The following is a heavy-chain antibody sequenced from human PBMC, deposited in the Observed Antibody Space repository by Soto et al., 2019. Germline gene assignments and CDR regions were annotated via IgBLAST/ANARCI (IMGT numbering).Heavy chain of an antibody. CDR3: ARDRTSTLVDRYYSMDG. D-gene: IGHD1-26*01. Sequence: QVQLVQSGAEVKKPGSSVKVSCKASGGTFSNYGISWVRQAPGQGLEWMGGIIPMFGTSNYAQKFQGRVTSTADASTSTAYMELSSLRAEDTAVYYCARDRTSTLVDRYYSMDGWGQGTTVTVSS. CDR2: IIPMFGTS. CDR1: GGTFSNYG. J-gene: IGHJ6*02. V-gene: IGHV1-69*01.